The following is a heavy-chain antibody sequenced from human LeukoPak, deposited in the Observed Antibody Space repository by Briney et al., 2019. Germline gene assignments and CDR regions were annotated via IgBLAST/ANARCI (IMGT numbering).Heavy chain of an antibody. Sequence: GRSLRLSCAASGFTFSSYSMSWVRQAPGKGMEWVSSISGFGTTTYYADSVKGRFTISRDNSKNTLFLQMNSLRAEDSAIFYCAKDREYSSDWYGNPFDVWGQGTMVTVSS. CDR3: AKDREYSSDWYGNPFDV. CDR2: ISGFGTTT. CDR1: GFTFSSYS. V-gene: IGHV3-23*01. D-gene: IGHD6-19*01. J-gene: IGHJ3*01.